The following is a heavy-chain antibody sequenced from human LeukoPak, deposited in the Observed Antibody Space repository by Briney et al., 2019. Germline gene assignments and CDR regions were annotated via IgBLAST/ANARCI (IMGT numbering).Heavy chain of an antibody. CDR3: AKDLDYGVVAARGYYFDY. Sequence: HPGGSLRLSCAASGFTFSSYAMSWVRQAPGKGLEWVSGISGSGGSTYYADSVKGRFTISRDNSKNTLYLQMNSLRAEDTAVYYCAKDLDYGVVAARGYYFDYWGQGTLVTVSS. V-gene: IGHV3-23*01. CDR2: ISGSGGST. D-gene: IGHD2-15*01. J-gene: IGHJ4*02. CDR1: GFTFSSYA.